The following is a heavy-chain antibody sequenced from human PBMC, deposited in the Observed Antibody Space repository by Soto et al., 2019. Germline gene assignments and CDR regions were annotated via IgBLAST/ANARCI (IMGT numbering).Heavy chain of an antibody. V-gene: IGHV3-33*01. J-gene: IGHJ4*02. CDR3: ARVFGEWEPFDY. CDR2: IWYDGSSK. D-gene: IGHD1-26*01. CDR1: GFTFSSYG. Sequence: QVQLVESGGGVVQTGRSLRLSCAASGFTFSSYGMHWVRQAPGKGLEWVAVIWYDGSSKYYAKSVKGRFIISRDNSKNTLDLQMNNLRAEDTAVYYCARVFGEWEPFDYWGQGTLVTVSS.